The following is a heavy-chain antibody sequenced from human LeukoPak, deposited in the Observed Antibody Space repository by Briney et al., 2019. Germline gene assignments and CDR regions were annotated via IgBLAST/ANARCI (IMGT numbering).Heavy chain of an antibody. J-gene: IGHJ3*02. CDR2: INSDGNST. V-gene: IGHV3-74*01. D-gene: IGHD3-16*02. CDR1: GFRFGLYW. Sequence: GGSLRLSCAASGFRFGLYWMHWVRQAPGKGLVWVLRINSDGNSTSSADSVKGRFIISRDNAKNMLYLQMNSLRAEDTAMYYCARDPGYYDYIWGSYRLGSGNAFDIWGQGTMVTVSS. CDR3: ARDPGYYDYIWGSYRLGSGNAFDI.